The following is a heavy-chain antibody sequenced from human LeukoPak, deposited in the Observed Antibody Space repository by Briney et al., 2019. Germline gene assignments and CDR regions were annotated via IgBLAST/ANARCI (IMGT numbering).Heavy chain of an antibody. Sequence: ASETLSLTCTVSGGSISSYYWSWIRQPPGKGLEWIGYIYYSGSTNYNPSLKSRVTISVDTSKNQFSLKLSSVTAADTAVYYCARSVRDYYYYYYMDVWGKGTTVTISS. CDR1: GGSISSYY. V-gene: IGHV4-59*01. CDR3: ARSVRDYYYYYYMDV. CDR2: IYYSGST. J-gene: IGHJ6*03. D-gene: IGHD2-2*01.